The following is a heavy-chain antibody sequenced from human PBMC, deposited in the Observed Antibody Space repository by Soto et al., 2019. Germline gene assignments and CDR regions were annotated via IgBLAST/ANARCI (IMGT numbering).Heavy chain of an antibody. J-gene: IGHJ4*02. CDR2: ISSSSSTI. CDR1: GFTFSSYS. V-gene: IGHV3-48*02. CDR3: ARDYYDYVWGSYRYTFDY. Sequence: GGSLRLSCAASGFTFSSYSMNWVRQAPGKGLEWVSYISSSSSTIYYADSVKGRFTISRDNAKNSLYLQMNSLRDEDTAVYYCARDYYDYVWGSYRYTFDYWGQGTLVTVSS. D-gene: IGHD3-16*02.